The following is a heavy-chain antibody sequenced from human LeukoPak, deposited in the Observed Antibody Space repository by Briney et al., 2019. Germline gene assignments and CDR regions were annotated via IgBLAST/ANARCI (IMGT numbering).Heavy chain of an antibody. CDR1: GYTFTGYY. CDR2: INPNSGGT. J-gene: IGHJ4*02. V-gene: IGHV1-2*02. D-gene: IGHD3-9*01. CDR3: ARVGILTGYYIFDY. Sequence: ASVKVSCKASGYTFTGYYMHWVRQAPGQGLEWMGWINPNSGGTNYAQKFQGRVTMTRDTSISTAYMELSRLRSDDTAVYYCARVGILTGYYIFDYWGQGTLVTVSS.